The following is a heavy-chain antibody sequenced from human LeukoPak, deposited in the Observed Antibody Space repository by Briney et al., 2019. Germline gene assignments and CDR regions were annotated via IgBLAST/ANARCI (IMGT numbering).Heavy chain of an antibody. V-gene: IGHV3-11*01. CDR1: GFTFSDYY. D-gene: IGHD3-16*02. CDR2: ISSSGSTI. Sequence: GGSLRLSCAASGFTFSDYYMSWIRQAPGKGLEWVSYISSSGSTIYYADSVKGRFPISRDDTKNSLYLQMNSLRAEDTAVYYCARGVSVWGSYRYTGYPDYWGQGTLVTVSS. CDR3: ARGVSVWGSYRYTGYPDY. J-gene: IGHJ4*02.